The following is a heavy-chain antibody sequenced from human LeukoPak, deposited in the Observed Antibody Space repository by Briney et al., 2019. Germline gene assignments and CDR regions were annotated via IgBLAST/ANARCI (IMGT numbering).Heavy chain of an antibody. J-gene: IGHJ5*02. CDR1: GGSVSSGSYY. CDR2: IYYRGST. V-gene: IGHV4-61*01. Sequence: PSETLSLTCTVSGGSVSSGSYYWSWIRQPPGKGLEWIGYIYYRGSTNYNPSLKSRVTISVDTSKNQFSLKLSSVTAADTAVYYCARDLGTFYGDYGWFDPWGQGTLVTVSS. CDR3: ARDLGTFYGDYGWFDP. D-gene: IGHD4-17*01.